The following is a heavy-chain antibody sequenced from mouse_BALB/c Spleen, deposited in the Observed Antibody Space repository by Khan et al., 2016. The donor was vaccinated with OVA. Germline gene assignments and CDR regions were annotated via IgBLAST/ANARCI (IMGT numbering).Heavy chain of an antibody. V-gene: IGHV2-9*02. CDR3: ARNREPDYFDY. Sequence: VQLKESGPGLVAPSQSLSITCTVSGFSLTNYGVHWVRQPPGKGLEWLGVIWAGGSTNYNSALMSRLCISKDDSKSQVFLKMNSLQTDDTAMYFCARNREPDYFDYWGQGTTLTVSS. CDR2: IWAGGST. CDR1: GFSLTNYG. J-gene: IGHJ2*01.